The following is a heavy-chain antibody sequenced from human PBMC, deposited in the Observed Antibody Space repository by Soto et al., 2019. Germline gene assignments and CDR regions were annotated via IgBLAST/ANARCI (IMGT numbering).Heavy chain of an antibody. CDR3: TSYGSGRDGYYYYYMDV. Sequence: GALRLSCAASGFTFSGSAMHWVRQASGKGLEWVGRIRSKANSYATAYAASVKGRFTISRDDSKNTAYLQMNSLKTEDTAVYYCTSYGSGRDGYYYYYMDVWGKGTTVTVSS. CDR2: IRSKANSYAT. J-gene: IGHJ6*03. CDR1: GFTFSGSA. D-gene: IGHD3-10*01. V-gene: IGHV3-73*01.